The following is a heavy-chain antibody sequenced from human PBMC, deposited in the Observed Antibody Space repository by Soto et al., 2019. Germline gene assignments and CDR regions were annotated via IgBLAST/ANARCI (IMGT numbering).Heavy chain of an antibody. V-gene: IGHV1-8*01. CDR3: AREVVEVAEPTSLWLDP. CDR1: GYTFTSYD. J-gene: IGHJ5*02. CDR2: MNTNTNTT. Sequence: QVKLVQSGAEVKKPGASVKVSCKASGYTFTSYDIHWVRQATGQGLEWMGWMNTNTNTTDCAQKFQGRVTLTWNTSISTAYMDLSSLKFDDTAVYYCAREVVEVAEPTSLWLDPWGLGTLVTVSS. D-gene: IGHD2-15*01.